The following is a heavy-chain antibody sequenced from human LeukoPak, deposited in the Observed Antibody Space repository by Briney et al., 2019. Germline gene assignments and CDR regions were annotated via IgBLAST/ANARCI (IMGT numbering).Heavy chain of an antibody. J-gene: IGHJ4*02. D-gene: IGHD3-22*01. CDR1: GFTFSSYW. CDR3: AKGRYYDSRAYYSLDYFDY. V-gene: IGHV3-74*01. Sequence: PGGSLRLSCAASGFTFSSYWMCWVRQDPGKGLAWVSCIKTDGSITAYAGSVKGRFTISRDNAKNTLYLQMNSLRADDTAVYYCAKGRYYDSRAYYSLDYFDYWGQGALVTVSS. CDR2: IKTDGSIT.